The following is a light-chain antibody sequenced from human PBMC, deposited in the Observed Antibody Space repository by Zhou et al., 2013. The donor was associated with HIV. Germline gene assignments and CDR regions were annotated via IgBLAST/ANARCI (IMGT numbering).Light chain of an antibody. CDR2: GTS. J-gene: IGKJ1*01. CDR3: QQYANSPQT. V-gene: IGKV3-20*01. Sequence: EVVLTQSPGTLSLSPGERATLSCRASQSVSSSYLAWYQQKPGQAPRLFIYGTSSRATDIPDRFSGSGSGTDFTLTVSRLEPEDFAVYYCQQYANSPQTFGQGTKVKIK. CDR1: QSVSSSY.